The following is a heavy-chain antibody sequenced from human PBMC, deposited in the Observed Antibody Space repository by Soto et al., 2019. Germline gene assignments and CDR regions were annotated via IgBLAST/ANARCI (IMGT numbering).Heavy chain of an antibody. J-gene: IGHJ6*02. CDR1: GDSVTSVSDY. Sequence: QVQLHESGPGLVKPSETLSLTCTVSGDSVTSVSDYWSWIRQPPGKGLEWIGYIYYSGSADYNPSLGSRVTISIDTSKNQFSLKLTSVTAAYTAVYYCARGVGFGYYYYHMDLWGQWTTVTVSS. V-gene: IGHV4-61*01. CDR3: ARGVGFGYYYYHMDL. D-gene: IGHD3-10*01. CDR2: IYYSGSA.